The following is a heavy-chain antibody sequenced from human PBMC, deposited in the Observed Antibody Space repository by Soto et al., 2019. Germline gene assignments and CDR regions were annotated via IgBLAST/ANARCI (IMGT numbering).Heavy chain of an antibody. D-gene: IGHD6-6*01. V-gene: IGHV4-34*01. CDR2: INHSGST. CDR3: ARDLAARPLKLVDY. Sequence: KASETLSLTCAVYGGSFSGYYWSSIRQPPGKGLEWIGEINHSGSTNYNPSLKSRVTISVDTSKNQFSLKLSSVTAADTAVYYCARDLAARPLKLVDYWGQGTLVTVSS. CDR1: GGSFSGYY. J-gene: IGHJ4*02.